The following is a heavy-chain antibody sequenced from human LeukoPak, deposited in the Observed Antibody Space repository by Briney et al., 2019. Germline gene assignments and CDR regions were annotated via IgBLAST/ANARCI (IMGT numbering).Heavy chain of an antibody. Sequence: ASVKVSCKASGFSFTTVGITWVRQAPGQGLEWMGWISTYSGNTNYAQKFQGRVNMTTETSTTTAYMELRSLRSDDTAVYYCARGHDSSSYLFYWGQGTLVTVSS. CDR3: ARGHDSSSYLFY. D-gene: IGHD3-22*01. CDR2: ISTYSGNT. CDR1: GFSFTTVG. J-gene: IGHJ4*02. V-gene: IGHV1-18*01.